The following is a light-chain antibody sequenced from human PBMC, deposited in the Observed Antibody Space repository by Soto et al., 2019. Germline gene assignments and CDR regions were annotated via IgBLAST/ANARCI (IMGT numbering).Light chain of an antibody. Sequence: QSVLTQPASVSGSPGQSITISCTGTSSDVGAYYYVSWYQHHPGRAPKLIIFEVSHRPSGVCDRFSGSKSGNTASLTISGLQTEDEDDYYCTSYTRTRTLLFGGGTKLTVL. V-gene: IGLV2-14*01. CDR1: SSDVGAYYY. J-gene: IGLJ2*01. CDR3: TSYTRTRTLL. CDR2: EVS.